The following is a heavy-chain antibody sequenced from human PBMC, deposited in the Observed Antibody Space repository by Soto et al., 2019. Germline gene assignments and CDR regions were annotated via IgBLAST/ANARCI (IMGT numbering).Heavy chain of an antibody. CDR1: GGSVSSGSYY. CDR3: ARDKSRLYYYDGSGYYGNWFDP. D-gene: IGHD3-22*01. J-gene: IGHJ5*02. Sequence: LSLTCTVSGGSVSSGSYYWSWMRQPPGKGLEWIGYIYYSGSTNNNPSLKSRVTISVDTSKNQFSLKLSSVTAADTAVYYCARDKSRLYYYDGSGYYGNWFDPWGQGTLVTVSS. CDR2: IYYSGST. V-gene: IGHV4-61*01.